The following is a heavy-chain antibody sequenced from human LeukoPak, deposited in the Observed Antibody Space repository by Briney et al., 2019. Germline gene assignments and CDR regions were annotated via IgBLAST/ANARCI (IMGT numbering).Heavy chain of an antibody. D-gene: IGHD3-10*01. Sequence: ASVKVSCKASGYTFTGYYMHWVRQAPGQGLEWTGWINPNSGGTNYAQKFQGRVTMTRDTSISTAYMELSRLRSDDTAVYYCARVHEDGSGSYYDGDYYFDYWGQGTLVTVSS. CDR3: ARVHEDGSGSYYDGDYYFDY. CDR1: GYTFTGYY. J-gene: IGHJ4*02. V-gene: IGHV1-2*02. CDR2: INPNSGGT.